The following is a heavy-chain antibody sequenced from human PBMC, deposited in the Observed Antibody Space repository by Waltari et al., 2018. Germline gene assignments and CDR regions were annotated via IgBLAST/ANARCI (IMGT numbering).Heavy chain of an antibody. CDR1: F. J-gene: IGHJ4*02. V-gene: IGHV4-4*02. Sequence: FWSWVRHSPRKGLEWIGQVHRTGRTNYNPSLAGRVTVSIDMSNKQFSLTVSSPTAADTAIYYCARDRGRGLYLDSWGQGTLVTVSP. CDR3: ARDRGRGLYLDS. D-gene: IGHD2-15*01. CDR2: VHRTGRT.